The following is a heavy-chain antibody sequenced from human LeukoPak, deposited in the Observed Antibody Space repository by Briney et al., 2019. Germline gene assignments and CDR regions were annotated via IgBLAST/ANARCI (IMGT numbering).Heavy chain of an antibody. J-gene: IGHJ4*02. Sequence: GGSLRLSCAASGFTFSSYAMHWVRQAPGKGLEWVAVISYDGSNKYYADSVKGRFTISRDNSKNTLYLQMNSLRAEDTAVYYCARDKLNLGYCSSTSCYPDYWGQGTLVTVSS. V-gene: IGHV3-30*04. CDR3: ARDKLNLGYCSSTSCYPDY. CDR1: GFTFSSYA. D-gene: IGHD2-2*01. CDR2: ISYDGSNK.